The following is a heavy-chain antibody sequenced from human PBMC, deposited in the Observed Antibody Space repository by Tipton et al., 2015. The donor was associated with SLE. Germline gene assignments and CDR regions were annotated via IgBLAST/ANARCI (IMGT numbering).Heavy chain of an antibody. CDR3: ARGSFPVVATTPLSD. CDR1: GYSISSGYY. CDR2: IYHSGST. V-gene: IGHV4-38-2*01. D-gene: IGHD5-12*01. Sequence: TLSLTCAVSGYSISSGYYWGWIRQPPGKGLEWIGSIYHSGSTYYNPSLKSRDTISVDTSKNQFSLKLSSVTAADTAVYYCARGSFPVVATTPLSDWGQGTLVTVSS. J-gene: IGHJ4*02.